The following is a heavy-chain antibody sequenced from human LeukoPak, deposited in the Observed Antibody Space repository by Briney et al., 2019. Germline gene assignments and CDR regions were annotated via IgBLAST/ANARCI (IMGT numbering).Heavy chain of an antibody. CDR3: ARLQMDTAMVRFDY. CDR1: GASISGYH. J-gene: IGHJ4*02. V-gene: IGHV4-59*08. D-gene: IGHD5-18*01. Sequence: SETLSLTCTVSGASISGYHWSWIRQPPGKGLEWIGYIYYSGSTSYNPSLKSRVTISLDTSKNQSSLRLSSATAADTAVYYCARLQMDTAMVRFDYWGQGTLVTVSS. CDR2: IYYSGST.